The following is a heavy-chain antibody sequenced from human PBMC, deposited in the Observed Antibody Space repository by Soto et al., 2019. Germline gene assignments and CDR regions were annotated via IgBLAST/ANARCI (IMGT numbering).Heavy chain of an antibody. J-gene: IGHJ6*02. CDR1: GGTFDNFI. Sequence: QVQLVQSGAEVKEPGSSVRVSCKASGGTFDNFIMNWVRQTPGQGREWMGGIVPMLGTPTYAEKFKGRVTISATGSTSTMYMEVTSPRSEDTAIYYCARNGTYSSSLSQYSGMDVWGQGTTVTVSS. CDR2: IVPMLGTP. V-gene: IGHV1-69*01. CDR3: ARNGTYSSSLSQYSGMDV. D-gene: IGHD1-26*01.